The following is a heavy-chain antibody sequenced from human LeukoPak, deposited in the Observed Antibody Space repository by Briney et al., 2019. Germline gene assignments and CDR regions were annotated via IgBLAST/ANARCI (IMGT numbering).Heavy chain of an antibody. V-gene: IGHV3-21*01. CDR2: ISSSSSYI. D-gene: IGHD6-19*01. J-gene: IGHJ4*02. CDR1: GFTFSTYG. Sequence: GGSLRLSCAASGFTFSTYGMHWVRQAPGKGLEWVSSISSSSSYIYYADSVKGRFTISRDNAKNSLYLQMNSLRAEDTAVYYCAREWLISMPYFDYWGQGTLVTVSS. CDR3: AREWLISMPYFDY.